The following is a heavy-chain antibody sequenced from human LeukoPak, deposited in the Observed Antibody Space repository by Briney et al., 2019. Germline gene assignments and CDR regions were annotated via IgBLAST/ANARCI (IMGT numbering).Heavy chain of an antibody. J-gene: IGHJ6*03. CDR1: GGSISSYY. D-gene: IGHD3-22*01. CDR3: ARGTSGYFNYYYYYMDV. Sequence: PSETLSLTCTVSGGSISSYYWSWIRQPPGKGLEWIGYIYYSGSTNYNPSLKSRVTISVDTSKNQFSLKLSSVTAADTAVYYCARGTSGYFNYYYYYMDVWGKGTTVTVSS. V-gene: IGHV4-59*01. CDR2: IYYSGST.